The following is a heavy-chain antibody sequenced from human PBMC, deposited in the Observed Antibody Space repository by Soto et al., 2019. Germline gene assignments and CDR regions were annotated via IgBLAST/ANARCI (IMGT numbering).Heavy chain of an antibody. CDR1: GFTFISYA. CDR3: AKDRPDYDFWSGSFFRYYGMDV. J-gene: IGHJ6*02. CDR2: ISGSGGST. Sequence: PGGSLRLSCAASGFTFISYAMSWGRQAPGKGLEWVSAISGSGGSTYYADSVKGRFTISRDNSKNTLYLQMNSLRAEDTAVYYCAKDRPDYDFWSGSFFRYYGMDVWGQGTTVTVSS. D-gene: IGHD3-3*01. V-gene: IGHV3-23*01.